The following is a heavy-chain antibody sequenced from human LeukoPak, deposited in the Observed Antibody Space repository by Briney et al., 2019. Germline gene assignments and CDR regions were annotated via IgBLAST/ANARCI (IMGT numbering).Heavy chain of an antibody. CDR1: GFTFSSYA. CDR2: IYSGGST. Sequence: PGGSLRLSCAASGFTFSSYAMSWVRQAPGKGLEWVSVIYSGGSTYYADSVKGRFTISRGNSKNTLYLQMNSLRAEDTAVYYCFYGGDIAVAGTGGTYYYGMDVWGQGTTVTISS. D-gene: IGHD6-19*01. J-gene: IGHJ6*02. V-gene: IGHV3-66*01. CDR3: FYGGDIAVAGTGGTYYYGMDV.